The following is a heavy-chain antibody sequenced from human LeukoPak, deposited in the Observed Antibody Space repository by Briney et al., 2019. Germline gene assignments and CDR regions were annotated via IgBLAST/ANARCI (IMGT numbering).Heavy chain of an antibody. CDR2: IYYSGST. CDR1: GCSMSSGGYY. J-gene: IGHJ5*02. CDR3: ASIRSYYDILTGYYMGFDP. D-gene: IGHD3-9*01. Sequence: SETLSLTCTVSGCSMSSGGYYWSWIRQHPGKGLEWIGYIYYSGSTYYNPSLKSRVTISVDTSKNQFSLKLSSVTAADTAVYYCASIRSYYDILTGYYMGFDPWGQGTLVTVSS. V-gene: IGHV4-31*03.